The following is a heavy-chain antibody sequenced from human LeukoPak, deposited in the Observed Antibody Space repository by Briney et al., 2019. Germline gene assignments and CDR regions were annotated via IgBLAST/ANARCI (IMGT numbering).Heavy chain of an antibody. J-gene: IGHJ5*02. Sequence: GGSLRLSCAASGFTFNNYSMNWVRQAPGKGLEWVSSITSTSSYIYYADSVKGRFTISRDNAKNSLYLQMNSLRAEDTATYYCARSFRGDNWNDNWFDPWGQGTLVTVSS. CDR2: ITSTSSYI. CDR1: GFTFNNYS. V-gene: IGHV3-21*01. D-gene: IGHD1-1*01. CDR3: ARSFRGDNWNDNWFDP.